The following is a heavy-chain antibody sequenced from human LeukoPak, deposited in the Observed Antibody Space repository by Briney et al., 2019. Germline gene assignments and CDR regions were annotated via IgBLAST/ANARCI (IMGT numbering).Heavy chain of an antibody. V-gene: IGHV4-39*07. J-gene: IGHJ4*02. CDR1: GGSISSSSYY. CDR3: ARDGGATVTASFDY. Sequence: SETLSLTCTVSGGSISSSSYYWGWIRQPPGKGLEWIGSIYYSGSTYYNPSLKSRVTISVDTSKNQFSLKLSSVTAADTAVYYCARDGGATVTASFDYWGQGTLVTVSS. D-gene: IGHD4-11*01. CDR2: IYYSGST.